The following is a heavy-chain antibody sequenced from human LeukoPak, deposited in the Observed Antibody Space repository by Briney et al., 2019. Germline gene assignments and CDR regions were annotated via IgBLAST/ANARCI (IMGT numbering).Heavy chain of an antibody. Sequence: PGGSLRLSCAASGFTLNSNYMSWARQAPGKGLGWVSILYGGGRTYYADSVKGRFTISGDNSNNALFLQMNSLRAEDTAVYYCASRGLYSDTNGYHPYWGQGSLVTVAS. CDR3: ASRGLYSDTNGYHPY. V-gene: IGHV3-66*01. CDR1: GFTLNSNY. J-gene: IGHJ4*02. D-gene: IGHD3-22*01. CDR2: LYGGGRT.